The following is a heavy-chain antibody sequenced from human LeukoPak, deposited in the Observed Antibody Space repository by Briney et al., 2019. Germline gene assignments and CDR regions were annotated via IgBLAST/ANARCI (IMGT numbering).Heavy chain of an antibody. CDR3: AREYYGDYPGY. V-gene: IGHV4-61*02. CDR2: IYTSGST. D-gene: IGHD4-17*01. Sequence: SQTLSLTCTVSGGSISSGSYYWSWIRQPAGKGLEWIGRIYTSGSTNYNPSLKSRVTISVDTSKNQFSLKLSSVTAADTAVYYCAREYYGDYPGYWGQGTLVTVSS. J-gene: IGHJ4*02. CDR1: GGSISSGSYY.